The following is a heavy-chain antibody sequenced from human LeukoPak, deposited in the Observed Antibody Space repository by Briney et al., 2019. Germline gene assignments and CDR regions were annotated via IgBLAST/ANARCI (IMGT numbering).Heavy chain of an antibody. Sequence: GASVKVSCKASGYTFTGYYMHWVRQAPGQGLEWMGRINPNSGGTNYAQKFQGRVTMTRDTSISTAYMELSRLRPDDTAVYYCARIPAVAGTNFDYWGQGTLVTVSS. V-gene: IGHV1-2*06. CDR2: INPNSGGT. CDR1: GYTFTGYY. J-gene: IGHJ4*02. CDR3: ARIPAVAGTNFDY. D-gene: IGHD6-19*01.